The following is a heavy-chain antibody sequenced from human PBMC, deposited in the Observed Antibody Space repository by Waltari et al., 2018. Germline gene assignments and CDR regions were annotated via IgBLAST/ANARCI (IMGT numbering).Heavy chain of an antibody. CDR1: GGSLSSRNW. CDR2: IYHSGST. Sequence: QVQLQESGPGLVKPSGTLSLTCAVSGGSLSSRNWWRWVRHPPGKGLEWIGEIYHSGSTNYNPSLKSRVTISVDKSKNQFSLKLSSVTAADTAVYYCARDLYRRYSGSHGGYWGQGTLVTVSS. J-gene: IGHJ4*02. V-gene: IGHV4-4*02. CDR3: ARDLYRRYSGSHGGY. D-gene: IGHD1-26*01.